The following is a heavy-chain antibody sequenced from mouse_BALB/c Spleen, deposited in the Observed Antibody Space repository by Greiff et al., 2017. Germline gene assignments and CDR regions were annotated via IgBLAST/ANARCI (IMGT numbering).Heavy chain of an antibody. V-gene: IGHV1-7*01. J-gene: IGHJ4*01. Sequence: QVQLQQSGAELAKPGASVKMSCKASGYTFTSYWMHWVKQRPGQGLEWIGYINPSTGYTEYNQKFKDKATLTADKSSSTAYMQLSSLTSEDSAVYYCARSGGNYHYAMDYWGQGTSVTVSS. CDR3: ARSGGNYHYAMDY. CDR2: INPSTGYT. CDR1: GYTFTSYW. D-gene: IGHD2-1*01.